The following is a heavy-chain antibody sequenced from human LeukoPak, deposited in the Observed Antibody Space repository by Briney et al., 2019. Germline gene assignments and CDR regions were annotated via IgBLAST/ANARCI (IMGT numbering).Heavy chain of an antibody. CDR1: GFPFSSYA. Sequence: GGSLRLSCSASGFPFSSYAMHWVRQAPGKGLEYVSAISDSGGSTYYADSEKGRFTISRDNSKNTLYLQMSSLRAEDTAVYFCVRGYSFGPYGMDVWGQGTTVTVSS. D-gene: IGHD2-15*01. CDR3: VRGYSFGPYGMDV. CDR2: ISDSGGST. J-gene: IGHJ6*02. V-gene: IGHV3-64D*09.